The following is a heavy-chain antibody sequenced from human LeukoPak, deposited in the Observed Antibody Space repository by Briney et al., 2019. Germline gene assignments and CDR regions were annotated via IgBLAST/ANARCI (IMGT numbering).Heavy chain of an antibody. CDR3: ARIEDSTHGLLDY. J-gene: IGHJ4*02. D-gene: IGHD5-12*01. V-gene: IGHV1-69*05. CDR1: GGSFNNYA. Sequence: GASVKVSCKAPGGSFNNYAISWVRQAPGHGLEWMGRFIPFSVTSDYAHKFQARVTITMDESTAYMELSSLRPEDTAVYYCARIEDSTHGLLDYWGQGTLVTVSS. CDR2: FIPFSVTS.